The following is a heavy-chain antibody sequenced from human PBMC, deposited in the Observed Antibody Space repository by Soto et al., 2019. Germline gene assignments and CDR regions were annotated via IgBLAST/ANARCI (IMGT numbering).Heavy chain of an antibody. D-gene: IGHD2-21*02. J-gene: IGHJ4*02. CDR2: INAGNGNT. V-gene: IGHV1-3*01. Sequence: ASVKVSCKASGYTFTTYAMHWVRQAPGQRLEWMGWINAGNGNTKYSQRFQGRVTITRDTSASTAYMELSSLKSEDTAVYYCARSIVVVTALDYWGQGTLVTVSS. CDR3: ARSIVVVTALDY. CDR1: GYTFTTYA.